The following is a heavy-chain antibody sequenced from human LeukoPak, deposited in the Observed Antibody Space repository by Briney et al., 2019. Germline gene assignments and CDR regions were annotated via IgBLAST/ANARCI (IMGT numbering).Heavy chain of an antibody. D-gene: IGHD4-23*01. J-gene: IGHJ4*02. V-gene: IGHV6-1*01. CDR1: GDSVSSNNAA. CDR2: TYYRSRWYN. CDR3: AKLGGNFVDF. Sequence: SQTLSLTCAISGDSVSSNNAAWNWTRQSPSRGLEWLGRTYYRSRWYNDYAVSVKGRITISPDTSRNQFSLHLNSVTPEDTAVYYCAKLGGNFVDFWGQGTLVIVSS.